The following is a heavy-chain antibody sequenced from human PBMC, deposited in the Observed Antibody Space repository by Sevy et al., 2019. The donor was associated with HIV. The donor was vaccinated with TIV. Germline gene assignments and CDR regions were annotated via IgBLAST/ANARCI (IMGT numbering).Heavy chain of an antibody. CDR1: GFTFSNYG. CDR2: IWNDGRNK. V-gene: IGHV3-33*01. J-gene: IGHJ4*02. D-gene: IGHD3-22*01. CDR3: ARGANYYDSSGSQPNFDY. Sequence: GGSLRLSCAASGFTFSNYGMHWVRQAPGKGLEWVAVIWNDGRNKYYADSVKGRFTISRDNSKNTLYLQMNSLRAEDTAVYYCARGANYYDSSGSQPNFDYWGQGTLVTVSS.